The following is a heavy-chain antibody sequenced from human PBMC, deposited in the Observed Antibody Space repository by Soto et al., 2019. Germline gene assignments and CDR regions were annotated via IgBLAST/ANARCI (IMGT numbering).Heavy chain of an antibody. CDR3: ARELQLTGTTNNWFDP. Sequence: PGGSLRLSCAASGFTFSSYSMNWVRQAPGKGLEWVSSISSSSYIYYADSVKGRFTISRDNAKNSLYLQMNSLRAEDTAVYYCARELQLTGTTNNWFDPWGQGTLVTVSS. CDR2: ISSSSYI. D-gene: IGHD1-7*01. V-gene: IGHV3-21*01. J-gene: IGHJ5*02. CDR1: GFTFSSYS.